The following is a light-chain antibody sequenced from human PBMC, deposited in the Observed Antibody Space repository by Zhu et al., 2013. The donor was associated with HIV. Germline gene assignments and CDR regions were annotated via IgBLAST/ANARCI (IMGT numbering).Light chain of an antibody. CDR2: GAS. CDR1: QSVASN. V-gene: IGKV3-20*01. CDR3: QQYGSSPLT. J-gene: IGKJ4*01. Sequence: EIVLTQSPVTLSVSPGERVILSCRASQSVASNLAWYQQKPGQAPRLLIYGASNRATGVPVRFSGSGSGTDFTLSISRLEPEDFAVYYCQQYGSSPLTFGGGTTVEIK.